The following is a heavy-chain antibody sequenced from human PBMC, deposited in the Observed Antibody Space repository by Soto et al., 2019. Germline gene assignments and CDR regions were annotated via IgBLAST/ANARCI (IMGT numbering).Heavy chain of an antibody. J-gene: IGHJ5*02. D-gene: IGHD2-2*01. CDR1: GFTFSSYA. CDR3: AKARPTVVPAAPTWFDP. V-gene: IGHV3-23*01. Sequence: GGSLRLSCAASGFTFSSYAMSWVRQAPGKGLEWVSAISGSGGSTYYADSVKGRFTISRDNSKNTLYLQMNSLRAEDTAVYYCAKARPTVVPAAPTWFDPWGQGTLVTVSS. CDR2: ISGSGGST.